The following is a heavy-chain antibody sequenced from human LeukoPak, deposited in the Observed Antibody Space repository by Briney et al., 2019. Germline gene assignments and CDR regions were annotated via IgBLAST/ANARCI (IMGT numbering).Heavy chain of an antibody. Sequence: GGSLRLSCAASGFTVSSNYMSWVRQAPGKGLEWVSILYSGGSTYYADSVKGRFTISRDNSKNTLYLQMNSLRAEDTAVYYCARDQRSRGSGSFAFDYWGQGTLVTVSS. CDR3: ARDQRSRGSGSFAFDY. CDR1: GFTVSSNY. V-gene: IGHV3-53*01. CDR2: LYSGGST. J-gene: IGHJ4*02. D-gene: IGHD1-26*01.